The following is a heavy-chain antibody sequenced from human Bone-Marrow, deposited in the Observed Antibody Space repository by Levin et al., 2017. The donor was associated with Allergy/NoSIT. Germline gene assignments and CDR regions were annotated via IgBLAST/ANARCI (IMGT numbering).Heavy chain of an antibody. CDR3: ARDFLAVAFFDY. D-gene: IGHD6-19*01. V-gene: IGHV3-33*01. CDR2: IWYDGSNK. J-gene: IGHJ4*02. CDR1: GFTFSSYG. Sequence: GGSLRLSCAASGFTFSSYGMHWVRQAPGKGLEWVAVIWYDGSNKYYADSVKGRFTISRDNSKNTLYLQMNSLRAEDTAVYYCARDFLAVAFFDYWGQGTLVTVSS.